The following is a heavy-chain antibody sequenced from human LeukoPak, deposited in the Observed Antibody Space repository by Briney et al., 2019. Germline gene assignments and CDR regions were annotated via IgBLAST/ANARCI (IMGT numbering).Heavy chain of an antibody. CDR3: ARGDILNPWAPFFDY. V-gene: IGHV3-30-3*01. D-gene: IGHD3-9*01. CDR1: GFTFSSYA. J-gene: IGHJ4*02. CDR2: ISYDGSNK. Sequence: PGGSLRLSCAASGFTFSSYAMSWVRQAPGKGLEWVAVISYDGSNKYYADSVKGRFTISRDNSKNTLYLQMNSLRAEDTAVYYCARGDILNPWAPFFDYWGQGTLVTVSS.